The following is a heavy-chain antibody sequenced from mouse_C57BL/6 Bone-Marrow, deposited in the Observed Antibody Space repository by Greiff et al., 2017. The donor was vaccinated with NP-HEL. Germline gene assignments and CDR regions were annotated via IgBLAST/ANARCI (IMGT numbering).Heavy chain of an antibody. CDR3: TRDWDGGYFDY. CDR1: GFTFSSYA. Sequence: EVQLVESGGGLVKPGGSLKLSCAASGFTFSSYAMSWVRQTPEKRLEWVAYISSGGDYIYYADTVKGRFTISRDNARNTLYLQMSSLKSEDTAMYYCTRDWDGGYFDYWGQGTTLTVSS. V-gene: IGHV5-9-1*02. J-gene: IGHJ2*01. D-gene: IGHD4-1*01. CDR2: ISSGGDYI.